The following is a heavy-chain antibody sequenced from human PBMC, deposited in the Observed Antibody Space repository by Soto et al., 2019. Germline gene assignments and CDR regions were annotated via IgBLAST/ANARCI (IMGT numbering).Heavy chain of an antibody. CDR2: INPSGGST. V-gene: IGHV1-46*01. CDR3: AREDPEEDYYDSSGYFDY. Sequence: ASVKVSCKASGYTFTSYYMHWVRQAPGQGLEWMGIINPSGGSTSYARKFQGRVTMTRDTSTSTVYMELSSLRSEDTAVYYCAREDPEEDYYDSSGYFDYWGQGTLVTVSS. D-gene: IGHD3-22*01. CDR1: GYTFTSYY. J-gene: IGHJ4*02.